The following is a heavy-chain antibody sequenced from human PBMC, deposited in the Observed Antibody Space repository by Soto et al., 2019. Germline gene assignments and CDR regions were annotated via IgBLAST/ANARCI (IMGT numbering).Heavy chain of an antibody. CDR3: ARLYSSGWYQYYYYGMDL. Sequence: ASVKVSCKASGYTFTSYGISWVRQAPGQGLEWMGWISAYNGNTNYAQKLQGRVTMTTDTSTSTAYMELRSLRSDDTAVYYCARLYSSGWYQYYYYGMDLWGQGTTVTVSS. V-gene: IGHV1-18*01. CDR2: ISAYNGNT. D-gene: IGHD6-19*01. CDR1: GYTFTSYG. J-gene: IGHJ6*02.